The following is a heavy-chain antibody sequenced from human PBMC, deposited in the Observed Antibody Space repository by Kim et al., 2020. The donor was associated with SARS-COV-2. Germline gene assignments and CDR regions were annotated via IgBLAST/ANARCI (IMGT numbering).Heavy chain of an antibody. CDR3: VIDSYYYYGMDV. CDR2: INSDGTSA. J-gene: IGHJ6*02. Sequence: GGSLRLFCAASGFTFSSFWMHWVRQAPGKGLVWVARINSDGTSARHADSVKGRFTISRDNAKKTLYMEMNSLRADDTAVYYCVIDSYYYYGMDVWGQGTTVTVSS. V-gene: IGHV3-74*01. D-gene: IGHD2-21*01. CDR1: GFTFSSFW.